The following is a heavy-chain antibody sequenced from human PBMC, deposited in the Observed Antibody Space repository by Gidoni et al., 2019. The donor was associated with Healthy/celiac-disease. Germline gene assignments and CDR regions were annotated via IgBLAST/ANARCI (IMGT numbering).Heavy chain of an antibody. V-gene: IGHV3-72*01. J-gene: IGHJ3*02. CDR3: ARVAIRDAFDI. CDR2: TRNKANSYTT. CDR1: GFTFSDHY. Sequence: EVQRVEYGGGLVQPGGSLRLSCAASGFTFSDHYMDWVRQAPGKGLEWVGRTRNKANSYTTEYAASVKGRFTISRDDSKNSLYLQMNSLKTEDTAVYYCARVAIRDAFDIWGQGTMVTVSS.